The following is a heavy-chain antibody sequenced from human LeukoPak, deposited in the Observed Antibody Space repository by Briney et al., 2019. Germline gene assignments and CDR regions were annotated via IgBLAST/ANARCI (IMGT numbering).Heavy chain of an antibody. V-gene: IGHV3-23*01. CDR1: GFTFSSYA. J-gene: IGHJ4*02. D-gene: IGHD6-19*01. CDR3: AKGKYSSGGVPDY. CDR2: ISGGGEST. Sequence: GGSLRLSCAASGFTFSSYAMNWVRQAPGKGLEWVSSISGGGESTYYADSVKGRFTVSRDNSKNTLYLQINSLRGEDTAVYYCAKGKYSSGGVPDYWGQGTLVTVSS.